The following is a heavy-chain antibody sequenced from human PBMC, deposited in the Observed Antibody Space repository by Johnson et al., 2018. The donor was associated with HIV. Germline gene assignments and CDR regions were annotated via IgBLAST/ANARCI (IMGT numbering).Heavy chain of an antibody. CDR3: ARGDYGDYLNAFDI. Sequence: QVQLVESGGGLVQPGGSLRLSCAASGFTFSSYAMHWVRQAPGKGLEWVAVISFDGTNKYYADSVKGRFTISRDNSKNTLYLQMNSLRAEYTAVYYCARGDYGDYLNAFDIWGQGTMVTVSS. V-gene: IGHV3-30*04. CDR2: ISFDGTNK. J-gene: IGHJ3*02. D-gene: IGHD4-17*01. CDR1: GFTFSSYA.